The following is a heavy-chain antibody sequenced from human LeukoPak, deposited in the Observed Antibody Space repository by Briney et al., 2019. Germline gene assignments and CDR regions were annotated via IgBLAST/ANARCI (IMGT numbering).Heavy chain of an antibody. J-gene: IGHJ6*03. Sequence: PSETLSLTCTVSGGSISSSSYYWGWIRPPPGKGLEWIGSIYYSGSTYYNPSLKSRVTISVDTSKNQFSLKLSSVTAADTAVYYCARRPTDYDFWSGYYGPQYYYYYYMDVWGKGTTVTVSS. CDR3: ARRPTDYDFWSGYYGPQYYYYYYMDV. V-gene: IGHV4-39*01. CDR1: GGSISSSSYY. CDR2: IYYSGST. D-gene: IGHD3-3*01.